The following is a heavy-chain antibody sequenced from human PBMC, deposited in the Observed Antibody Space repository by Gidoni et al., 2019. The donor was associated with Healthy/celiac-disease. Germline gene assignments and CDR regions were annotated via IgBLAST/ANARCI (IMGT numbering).Heavy chain of an antibody. Sequence: EVQLLASGGCLVQPGGSLRLSCAASDFTFRSYAMSWVRQAPGKGLEWVSDISGSGGSTYYADSVKGRFTISRDNSKNTLYLQMNSLRAEDTAVYYCAKLAVAGMIFDYWGQGTLVTVSS. CDR3: AKLAVAGMIFDY. J-gene: IGHJ4*02. D-gene: IGHD6-19*01. V-gene: IGHV3-23*01. CDR2: ISGSGGST. CDR1: DFTFRSYA.